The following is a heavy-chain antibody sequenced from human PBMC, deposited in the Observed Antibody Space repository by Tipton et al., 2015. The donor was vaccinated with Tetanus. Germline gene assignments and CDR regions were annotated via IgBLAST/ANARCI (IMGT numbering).Heavy chain of an antibody. CDR2: IYYSGST. J-gene: IGHJ4*02. V-gene: IGHV4-59*01. D-gene: IGHD6-13*01. Sequence: TLSLTCTVSGGSISSYYWSWIRQPPGKGLEWIGYIYYSGSTNYNPSLKSRVTISVDTSKNQFSLNLSPVTAADTAVYYCARGGITAAGILDYWGQGTLVTVSS. CDR1: GGSISSYY. CDR3: ARGGITAAGILDY.